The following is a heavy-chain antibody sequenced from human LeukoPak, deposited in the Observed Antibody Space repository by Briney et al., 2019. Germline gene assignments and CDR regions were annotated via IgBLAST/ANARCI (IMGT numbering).Heavy chain of an antibody. Sequence: GGSLRLSCAASGFTFSNYWMSWVRQAPGKGLVWVSRINSDGSSRHYADSVKGRFTISRDNSKNTLYLQMNSLRAEDTAVYYCARLTGLYYFDNWGQGTLVTVSS. CDR3: ARLTGLYYFDN. J-gene: IGHJ4*02. V-gene: IGHV3-74*01. CDR1: GFTFSNYW. D-gene: IGHD3-9*01. CDR2: INSDGSSR.